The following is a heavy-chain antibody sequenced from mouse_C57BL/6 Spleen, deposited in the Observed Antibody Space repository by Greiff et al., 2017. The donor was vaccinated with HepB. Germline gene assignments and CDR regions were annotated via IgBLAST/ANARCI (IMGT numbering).Heavy chain of an antibody. D-gene: IGHD1-1*02. CDR2: INPNNGGT. J-gene: IGHJ4*01. CDR3: ARERALLRWSVARDAMDY. CDR1: GYTFTDYN. Sequence: EVQLQESGPELVKPGASVKMSCKASGYTFTDYNMHWVKQSHGKSLEWIGYINPNNGGTSYNQKFKGKATLTVNKSSSTAYMELRSLTSEDSAVYYCARERALLRWSVARDAMDYWGQGTSVTVSS. V-gene: IGHV1-22*01.